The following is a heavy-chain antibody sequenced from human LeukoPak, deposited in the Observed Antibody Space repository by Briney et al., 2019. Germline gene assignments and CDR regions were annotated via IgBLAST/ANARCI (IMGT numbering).Heavy chain of an antibody. CDR2: INHSGST. D-gene: IGHD3-10*01. CDR3: ARGDMVRGLVY. V-gene: IGHV4-4*02. J-gene: IGHJ4*02. CDR1: GGSISGTNW. Sequence: SGTLSLTCGVSGGSISGTNWWSWVRQPPGKGLEWIGEINHSGSTKYNPSLKSRVTTSVDTSKNQFSLKLSSVTAADTAVYYCARGDMVRGLVYWGQGTLVTVSS.